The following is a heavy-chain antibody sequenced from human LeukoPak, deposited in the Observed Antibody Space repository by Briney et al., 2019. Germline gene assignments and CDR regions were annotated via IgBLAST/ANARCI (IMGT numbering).Heavy chain of an antibody. D-gene: IGHD3-22*01. CDR3: ARAELRWDSKRIVDY. CDR2: INHSGST. V-gene: IGHV4-34*01. Sequence: SETLSLTCAVYGGSFSGYYWSWIRRPPGKGLEWIGEINHSGSTNYNPSLKSRVTISVDTSKNQFSLKLSSVTAADTAVYYCARAELRWDSKRIVDYWGQGALVTVSS. CDR1: GGSFSGYY. J-gene: IGHJ4*02.